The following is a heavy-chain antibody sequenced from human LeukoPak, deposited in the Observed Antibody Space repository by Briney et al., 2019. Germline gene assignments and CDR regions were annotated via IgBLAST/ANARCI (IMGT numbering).Heavy chain of an antibody. CDR3: AKAAFSRTSYFDH. D-gene: IGHD3-3*02. CDR2: ISGSGGNT. J-gene: IGHJ4*02. V-gene: IGHV3-23*01. CDR1: GFTFSTYT. Sequence: SGGSLRLSCAASGFTFSTYTMSWVRQAPGKGLEWVSAISGSGGNTYYADSVKGRFTISRDNSKNTLYLQMDSLRADDTAVYYCAKAAFSRTSYFDHWGQGTLVTASS.